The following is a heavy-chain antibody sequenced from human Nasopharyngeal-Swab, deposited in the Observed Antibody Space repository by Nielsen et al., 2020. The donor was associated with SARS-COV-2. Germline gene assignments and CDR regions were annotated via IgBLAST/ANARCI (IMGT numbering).Heavy chain of an antibody. D-gene: IGHD2-8*01. CDR3: AKGDTNGANDAFDL. CDR1: GFTFSSYA. V-gene: IGHV3-23*01. Sequence: GESLTISCAASGFTFSSYAMSWVRQAPGKGLEWVSAITGSGTTYYADSVKGRFTISRDSSKNTLYLQMNSLRAEDTALYYCAKGDTNGANDAFDLWGQGTMVTVSS. J-gene: IGHJ3*01. CDR2: ITGSGTT.